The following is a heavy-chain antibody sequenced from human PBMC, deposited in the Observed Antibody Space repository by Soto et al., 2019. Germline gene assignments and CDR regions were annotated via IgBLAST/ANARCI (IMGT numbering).Heavy chain of an antibody. Sequence: GGSLRLSCVASGFTFNNAWMNWVRQAPGKGLEWVGRIKSKTDGGTTDYAALVKGRFTISRDDSKTTLYLQMNGLKTEDTAVYYCTTAENYYDSSSFDYWGQGTLVTVSS. CDR1: GFTFNNAW. D-gene: IGHD3-22*01. V-gene: IGHV3-15*01. CDR3: TTAENYYDSSSFDY. J-gene: IGHJ4*01. CDR2: IKSKTDGGTT.